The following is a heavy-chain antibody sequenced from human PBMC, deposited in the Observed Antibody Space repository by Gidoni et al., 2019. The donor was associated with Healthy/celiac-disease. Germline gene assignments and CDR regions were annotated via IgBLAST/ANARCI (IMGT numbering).Heavy chain of an antibody. CDR1: GGSFSGYY. CDR3: ARGWSGVQYYYYYYGMDV. D-gene: IGHD4-4*01. Sequence: QVQLQQWGAGLLKPSETLSLTCAVYGGSFSGYYWSWIRQPPGKGLEWIGEINHSGSTNYNPSLKSRVTISVDTSKNQFSLKLSSVTAADTAVYYCARGWSGVQYYYYYYGMDVWGQGTTVTVSS. V-gene: IGHV4-34*01. J-gene: IGHJ6*02. CDR2: INHSGST.